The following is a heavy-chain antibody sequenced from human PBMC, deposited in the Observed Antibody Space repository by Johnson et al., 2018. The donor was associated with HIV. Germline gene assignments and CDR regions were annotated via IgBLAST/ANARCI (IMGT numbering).Heavy chain of an antibody. CDR1: GFTFSSYG. Sequence: QVQLVESGGGVVQPGGSLRLSCAASGFTFSSYGMHWVRQAPGKGLEWVAFIRYDGNSKYYADSVKGRFSVSRDKSKNTQYLKMNSLRAEDTAVDFCASQGAPAVDIWGQGTMVTVSS. V-gene: IGHV3-30*02. CDR2: IRYDGNSK. J-gene: IGHJ3*02. CDR3: ASQGAPAVDI.